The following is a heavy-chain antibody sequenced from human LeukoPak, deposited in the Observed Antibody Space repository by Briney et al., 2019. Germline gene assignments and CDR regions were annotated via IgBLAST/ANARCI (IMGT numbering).Heavy chain of an antibody. V-gene: IGHV3-7*01. CDR1: GFTFSSYS. D-gene: IGHD3-10*01. Sequence: GGSLRLSCGVSGFTFSSYSMIWVRQAPGKRLQWVANMKKDGSETKYVDFVKGRFIISRDNAKNTLYLQMNSLRAEDTAVYYCGRHRSGSGTYFIDHWGQGTLVSVAS. CDR3: GRHRSGSGTYFIDH. J-gene: IGHJ4*02. CDR2: MKKDGSET.